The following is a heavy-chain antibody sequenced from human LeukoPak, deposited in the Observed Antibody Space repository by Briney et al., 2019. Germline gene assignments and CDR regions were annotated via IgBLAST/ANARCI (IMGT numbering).Heavy chain of an antibody. CDR2: NYHSGST. J-gene: IGHJ4*02. CDR1: GYSISSGYY. D-gene: IGHD2-2*01. Sequence: PSETLSLTCAVSGYSISSGYYWGWIRQPPGKGLEWMGSNYHSGSTYYNPSLKSRVTISVDTSKNQFSLKLSSVTAADTAVYYCASHRGLGSTSCRFDYWCQRTLVTVSS. V-gene: IGHV4-38-2*01. CDR3: ASHRGLGSTSCRFDY.